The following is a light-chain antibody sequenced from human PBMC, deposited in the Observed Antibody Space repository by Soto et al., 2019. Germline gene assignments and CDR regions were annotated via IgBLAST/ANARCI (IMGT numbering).Light chain of an antibody. CDR3: QQYGSSPPT. CDR2: GAS. J-gene: IGKJ1*01. Sequence: EIVLTQSPGTLSLSPGERATLSCRASQSVTSSYLAWYQQKPGQAPWLLIYGASSRATGIPDRFSGSGSGTDFTLTISRLEPEDFGVYYCQQYGSSPPTFGQGTKVEIK. CDR1: QSVTSSY. V-gene: IGKV3-20*01.